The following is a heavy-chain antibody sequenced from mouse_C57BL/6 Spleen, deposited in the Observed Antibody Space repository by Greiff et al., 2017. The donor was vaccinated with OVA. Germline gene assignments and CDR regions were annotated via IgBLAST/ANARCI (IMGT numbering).Heavy chain of an antibody. D-gene: IGHD2-4*01. CDR2: INYDGSST. V-gene: IGHV5-16*01. J-gene: IGHJ1*03. CDR3: ARILYDYDERYFDV. CDR1: GFTFSDYY. Sequence: EVQVVESEGGLVQPGSSMKLSCTASGFTFSDYYMAWVRQVPEKGLEWVANINYDGSSTYYLDSLKSRFIISRDNAKNILYLQMSSLKSEDTATYYCARILYDYDERYFDVWGTGTTVTVSS.